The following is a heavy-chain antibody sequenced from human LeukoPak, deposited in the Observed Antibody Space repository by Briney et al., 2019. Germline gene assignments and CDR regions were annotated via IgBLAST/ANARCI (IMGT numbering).Heavy chain of an antibody. CDR3: ARFRVTAVGSYYFDS. V-gene: IGHV4-34*01. J-gene: IGHJ4*02. CDR2: ISHSGST. D-gene: IGHD6-13*01. CDR1: GGSFRGYY. Sequence: SETLSLTCAVSGGSFRGYYWSWIRQPPGKGLEWIGEISHSGSTNYNPSLKSRVTISVDTSKNQFSLKVTSVTAADTAVYFCARFRVTAVGSYYFDSWGQGTLVAVTS.